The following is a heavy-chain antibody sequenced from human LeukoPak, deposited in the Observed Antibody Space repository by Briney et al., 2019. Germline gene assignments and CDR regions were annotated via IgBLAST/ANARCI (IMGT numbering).Heavy chain of an antibody. CDR2: ISHSGST. D-gene: IGHD4-23*01. Sequence: SETLSLTCTVSGGSISSYHWSWIRQSPGKGLEWIGHISHSGSTKYSSSLKSRAIISSDTSKNQFSLKLSSVTAADTALYYCARLRDGDYGGYFDYWGQGTLVTASS. V-gene: IGHV4-59*08. CDR3: ARLRDGDYGGYFDY. CDR1: GGSISSYH. J-gene: IGHJ4*02.